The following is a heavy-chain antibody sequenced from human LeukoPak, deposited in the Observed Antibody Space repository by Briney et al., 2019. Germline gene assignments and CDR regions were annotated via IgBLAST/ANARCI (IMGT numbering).Heavy chain of an antibody. CDR1: GFTFSSYS. CDR3: TRGSIAAAGTLY. J-gene: IGHJ4*02. Sequence: GGSLRLSCSASGFTFSSYSMNWVRQAPGKGLEWVSSISSSSSYIYYADSVKGRFTISRDNAKNSLYLQTNSLRAEDTAVYYCTRGSIAAAGTLYWGQGTLVTVSS. D-gene: IGHD6-13*01. CDR2: ISSSSSYI. V-gene: IGHV3-21*01.